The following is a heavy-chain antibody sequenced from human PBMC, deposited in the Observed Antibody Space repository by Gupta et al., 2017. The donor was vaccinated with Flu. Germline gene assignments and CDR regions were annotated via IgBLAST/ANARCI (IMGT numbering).Heavy chain of an antibody. Sequence: EVQLVESGGGLVHPGGSLRLSCAASGFTFSSYWMHWVRQAPGKGLVWVSRINSDGSSTSYADSGKGRFTISRDNAKNTLYLQMNSLGAEDTAVYYCASNSYSNYFDPWGQGTLVTVSS. CDR1: GFTFSSYW. J-gene: IGHJ5*02. V-gene: IGHV3-74*01. CDR2: INSDGSST. D-gene: IGHD4-11*01. CDR3: ASNSYSNYFDP.